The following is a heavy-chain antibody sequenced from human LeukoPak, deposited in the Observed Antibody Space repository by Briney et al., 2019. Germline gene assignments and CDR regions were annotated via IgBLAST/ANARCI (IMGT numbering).Heavy chain of an antibody. D-gene: IGHD6-19*01. V-gene: IGHV3-23*01. J-gene: IGHJ4*02. CDR3: AKEFSGIAVAGTDY. CDR1: GFTFSSYA. CDR2: ISGSGGST. Sequence: TGGSLRLSCAASGFTFSSYAMSWVRQAPGKGLEWVSAISGSGGSTYYADSVKGRFTISRDNSKNTLYLQINSLRAEDTAVYYCAKEFSGIAVAGTDYWGQGTLVTVSS.